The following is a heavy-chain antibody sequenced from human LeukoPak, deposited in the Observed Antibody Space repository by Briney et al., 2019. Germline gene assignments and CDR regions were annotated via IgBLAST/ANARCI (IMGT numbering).Heavy chain of an antibody. CDR3: ARRRDETATAAGYYHMDV. CDR1: GGSFSGYY. CDR2: INHSGST. Sequence: PSETLSLTCAVYGGSFSGYYWSWIRQPPGKGLEWIGEINHSGSTNYNPSLKSRVTISVDTSKNQFSLDLSSVTAADTAVYYCARRRDETATAAGYYHMDVWGKGTTVTVSS. J-gene: IGHJ6*03. D-gene: IGHD3-22*01. V-gene: IGHV4-34*01.